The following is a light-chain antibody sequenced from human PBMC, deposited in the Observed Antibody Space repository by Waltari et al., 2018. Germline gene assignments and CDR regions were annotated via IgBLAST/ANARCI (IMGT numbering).Light chain of an antibody. CDR1: QGIRSY. CDR2: GAP. CDR3: QHYASYPYT. Sequence: DIQMTPSPSPLSASVGARVTISCRASQGIRSYLAWFQQKPGKAPKSLIYGAPTLQSGVASRFSGSGSGTDFTLTISSLQPEDSATYYCQHYASYPYTFGQGTKLEIK. V-gene: IGKV1-16*01. J-gene: IGKJ2*01.